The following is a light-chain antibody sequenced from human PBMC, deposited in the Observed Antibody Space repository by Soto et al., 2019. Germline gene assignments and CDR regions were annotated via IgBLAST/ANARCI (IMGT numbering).Light chain of an antibody. J-gene: IGKJ1*01. Sequence: DIQMTQSPSSLSASVGDRVTITCRATQSISNSLAWYQQKPGKAPKLLIYEASSLESGVPSRFSGSGSGTEFTLTITSLQPDDFATYYCQQYNRLWTFGQGTKVEIK. V-gene: IGKV1-5*03. CDR2: EAS. CDR3: QQYNRLWT. CDR1: QSISNS.